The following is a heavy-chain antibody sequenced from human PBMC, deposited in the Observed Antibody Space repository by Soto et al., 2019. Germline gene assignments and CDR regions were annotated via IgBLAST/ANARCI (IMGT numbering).Heavy chain of an antibody. J-gene: IGHJ4*02. D-gene: IGHD3-3*01. CDR3: AKERGTGTRFLEWLSNDY. CDR2: ISGSGGST. Sequence: EVQLLESGGGLVQPGGSLRLSCAASGFTFSSYAMSWVRQAPGKGLEWVSAISGSGGSTYYADSVKGRFTISRDNSKNTLYLQMNSLRAEDTAVYYCAKERGTGTRFLEWLSNDYWGQGTLVTVSS. V-gene: IGHV3-23*01. CDR1: GFTFSSYA.